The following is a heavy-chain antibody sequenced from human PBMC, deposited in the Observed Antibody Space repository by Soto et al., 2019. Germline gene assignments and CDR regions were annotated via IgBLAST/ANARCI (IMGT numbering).Heavy chain of an antibody. CDR3: ARVGMVTGYYYYGMDV. V-gene: IGHV4-31*03. J-gene: IGHJ6*02. CDR1: GGSISSGGYY. D-gene: IGHD1-26*01. CDR2: IYYSGST. Sequence: QVQLQESGPGLVKPSQTLSLTCTVSGGSISSGGYYWSWIRQHPGKGLEWIGYIYYSGSTYYNPSLKSRVTISVDTPKNQFSLKLSSVTAADTAVYYCARVGMVTGYYYYGMDVWGQGTTVTVS.